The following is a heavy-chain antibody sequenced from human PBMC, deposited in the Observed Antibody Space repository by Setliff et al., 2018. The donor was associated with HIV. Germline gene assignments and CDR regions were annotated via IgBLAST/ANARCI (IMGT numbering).Heavy chain of an antibody. CDR2: IYPGDSGT. CDR3: TRLAYAFDI. CDR1: GHSFTTFW. V-gene: IGHV5-51*01. J-gene: IGHJ3*02. Sequence: PGESLKISCQGSGHSFTTFWVGWVRQMPGKGLEWMGIIYPGDSGTKYSPSFRGQVTISADKSSRTVYLQWSSLKASDTAIYYCTRLAYAFDIWGQGTLVTVSS.